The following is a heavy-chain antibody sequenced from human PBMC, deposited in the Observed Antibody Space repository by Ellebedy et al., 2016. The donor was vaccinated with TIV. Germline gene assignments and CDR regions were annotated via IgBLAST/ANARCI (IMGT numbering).Heavy chain of an antibody. CDR2: IQQDGSEK. J-gene: IGHJ5*02. CDR1: GFTFSSYW. D-gene: IGHD5-18*01. Sequence: GGSLRLXXAASGFTFSSYWMSWVRQAPGKGLEWVANIQQDGSEKYYVDSVKGRFTISRDNAKNSLYLQMNSLRAEDTAVYYCARPWIQLWFDPFDPWGQGTLVTVSS. CDR3: ARPWIQLWFDPFDP. V-gene: IGHV3-7*01.